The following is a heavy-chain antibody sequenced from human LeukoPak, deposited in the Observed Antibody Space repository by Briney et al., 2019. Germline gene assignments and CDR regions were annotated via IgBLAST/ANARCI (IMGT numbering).Heavy chain of an antibody. CDR2: ISGSGEST. V-gene: IGHV3-23*01. D-gene: IGHD3-22*01. Sequence: GGSLRLSCAASGFTFSTYAMSWVRQAPGKGLKWVSGISGSGESTFYADSVKGRFTISSDKSKNTLYLQMNSLRVEDTALYYCAKGSRDSTSYCFDSWGRGTLVTVSS. CDR1: GFTFSTYA. J-gene: IGHJ4*02. CDR3: AKGSRDSTSYCFDS.